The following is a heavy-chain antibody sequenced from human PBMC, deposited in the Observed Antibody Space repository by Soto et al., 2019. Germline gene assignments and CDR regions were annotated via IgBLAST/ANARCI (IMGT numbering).Heavy chain of an antibody. CDR1: GYTFTTYG. CDR3: TRGRYGDY. D-gene: IGHD1-1*01. V-gene: IGHV1-18*01. Sequence: QVHLVQSGAEVKKPGASVKVSCKGSGYTFTTYGITWVRQAPGQGLEWMGWISAHNGNTNYAQKLQGRVTVTRDTSTSTAYMELRSLRSDDTAVYYCTRGRYGDYWGQGALVTVSS. CDR2: ISAHNGNT. J-gene: IGHJ4*02.